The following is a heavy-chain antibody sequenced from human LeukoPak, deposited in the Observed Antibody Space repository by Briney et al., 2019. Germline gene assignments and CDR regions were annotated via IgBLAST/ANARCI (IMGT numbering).Heavy chain of an antibody. V-gene: IGHV3-30*02. Sequence: TGGSLRLSCAASGFTFSSYGMHWVRQAPGKGLEWVAFIRYGGSNKYYADSVKGRFTISRDNSKNTLYLQMNSLRAEDTAVYYCAKFVFPGESPEILLFDYWGQGTLVTVSS. CDR3: AKFVFPGESPEILLFDY. CDR2: IRYGGSNK. D-gene: IGHD3-10*01. J-gene: IGHJ4*02. CDR1: GFTFSSYG.